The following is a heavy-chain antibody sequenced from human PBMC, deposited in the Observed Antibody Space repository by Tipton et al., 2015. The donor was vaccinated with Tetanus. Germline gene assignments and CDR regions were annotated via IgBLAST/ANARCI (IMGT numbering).Heavy chain of an antibody. D-gene: IGHD3-10*01. CDR2: IYYSGST. V-gene: IGHV4-59*01. CDR3: ASWDDGSGSYMGY. CDR1: GGSISSYY. J-gene: IGHJ4*02. Sequence: TLSLTCTVSGGSISSYYWSWIRQPPGKGLEWIGYIYYSGSTNYNPSLKSRVTISVDTSKNQFSLKLSSATAADTAVYYCASWDDGSGSYMGYWGQGTLVTVSS.